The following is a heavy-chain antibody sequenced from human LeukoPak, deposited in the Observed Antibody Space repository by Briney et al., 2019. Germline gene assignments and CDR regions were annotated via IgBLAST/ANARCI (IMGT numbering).Heavy chain of an antibody. Sequence: PGGSLRLSCAASGFTFSSYSMNWVRQAPGKGLEWVSSISSSSAYIYYADSMKGRFTISRDNAKNSLFLQMNSLRAEDTAVYYCARDLNSSSSWYYYYYGMDVRGQGTTVTVSS. J-gene: IGHJ6*02. CDR2: ISSSSAYI. V-gene: IGHV3-21*01. CDR3: ARDLNSSSSWYYYYYGMDV. CDR1: GFTFSSYS. D-gene: IGHD6-6*01.